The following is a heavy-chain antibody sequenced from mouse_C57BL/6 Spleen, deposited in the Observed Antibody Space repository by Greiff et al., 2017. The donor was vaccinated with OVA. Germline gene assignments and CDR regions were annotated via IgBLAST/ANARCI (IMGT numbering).Heavy chain of an antibody. V-gene: IGHV1-61*01. CDR1: GYTFTSYW. CDR3: ARGVGRVYFDY. CDR2: IYPSDSET. J-gene: IGHJ2*01. Sequence: QVQLKQPGAELVRPGSSVKLSCKASGYTFTSYWMDWVKQRPGQGLEWIGNIYPSDSETHYNQKFKDKATLTVDKSSSTAYMQLSSLTSEDSAVYYCARGVGRVYFDYWGQGTTLTVSS. D-gene: IGHD4-1*01.